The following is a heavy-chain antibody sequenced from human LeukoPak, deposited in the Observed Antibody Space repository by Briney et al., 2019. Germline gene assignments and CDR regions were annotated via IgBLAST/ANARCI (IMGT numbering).Heavy chain of an antibody. D-gene: IGHD6-13*01. CDR3: ARESGYTYGA. Sequence: PGGSLRLSCAASGFTFSSYEMNWARQAPGKGLEWVSYISSSGSTIYYADSVKGRFTISRDNGKNSLSLQMKSLRAEDTAVYYRARESGYTYGAWGQGTLVTVSS. CDR2: ISSSGSTI. V-gene: IGHV3-48*03. J-gene: IGHJ4*02. CDR1: GFTFSSYE.